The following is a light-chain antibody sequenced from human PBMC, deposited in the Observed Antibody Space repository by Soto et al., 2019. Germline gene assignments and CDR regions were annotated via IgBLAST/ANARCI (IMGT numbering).Light chain of an antibody. CDR1: QSISPY. J-gene: IGKJ5*01. CDR2: AAS. V-gene: IGKV1-39*01. CDR3: QQSYSTPIT. Sequence: DVQTNPSPSALSASVSHRVTITCLASQSISPYLNWYQQKPGKAPKLLIYAASSLQSGVPSRFSGSGSGTDFTLTISSLQPEDFATYYCQQSYSTPITFGQGTRLEIK.